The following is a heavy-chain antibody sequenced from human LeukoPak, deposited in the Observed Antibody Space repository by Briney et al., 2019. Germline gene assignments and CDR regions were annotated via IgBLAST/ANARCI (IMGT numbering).Heavy chain of an antibody. CDR2: INHSGST. CDR1: GGSFSGYY. Sequence: SETLSLTCAVYGGSFSGYYWSWIRQPPGKGLEWIGEINHSGSTNYNPSLKSRVTISVDTSENQFSLKLSSVTAADTAVYYCARHGSGWYRDWFDPWGQGTLVTVSS. D-gene: IGHD6-19*01. CDR3: ARHGSGWYRDWFDP. J-gene: IGHJ5*02. V-gene: IGHV4-34*01.